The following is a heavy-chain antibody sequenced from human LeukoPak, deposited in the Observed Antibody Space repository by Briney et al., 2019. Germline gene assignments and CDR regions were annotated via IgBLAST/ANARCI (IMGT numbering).Heavy chain of an antibody. CDR3: AREGYDSSGYYLY. D-gene: IGHD3-22*01. Sequence: PSETLSLTCTVSGGSISSGDYYWSWIRQPPGKGLEWIGEINHSGSTNYNPSLKSRVTISVDTSKNQFSLKLSSVTAADTAVYYCAREGYDSSGYYLYWGQGTLVTVSS. CDR2: INHSGST. CDR1: GGSISSGDYY. J-gene: IGHJ4*02. V-gene: IGHV4-61*08.